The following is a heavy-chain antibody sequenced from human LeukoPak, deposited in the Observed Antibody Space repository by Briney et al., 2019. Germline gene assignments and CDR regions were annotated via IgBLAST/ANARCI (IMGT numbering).Heavy chain of an antibody. CDR3: ARGSAFDI. V-gene: IGHV6-1*01. Sequence: SQTLSLTCALSVDSVSNSSDVWNWIRYSPSRGLEWLGRTYYRSKWFNDSAVTMKSRILVTPDTSKNQSSRQLNPMTPEDTAVYYCARGSAFDIWGQGTMVTVSS. J-gene: IGHJ3*02. CDR2: TYYRSKWFN. CDR1: VDSVSNSSDV. D-gene: IGHD2-15*01.